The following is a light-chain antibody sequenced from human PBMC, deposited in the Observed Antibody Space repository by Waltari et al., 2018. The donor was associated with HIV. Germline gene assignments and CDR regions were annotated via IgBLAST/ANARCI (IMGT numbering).Light chain of an antibody. CDR1: HTVASSY. CDR2: GAS. V-gene: IGKV3-20*01. J-gene: IGKJ5*01. CDR3: QQYGESPFS. Sequence: EIVLTQSPGTLSLSPGERATLSCRASHTVASSYLAWYQLKSGQAPRLLIYGASTRATGIPDRFSGSGSETDFTLTISRLEPEDFAVYFCQQYGESPFSFGKGTRLE.